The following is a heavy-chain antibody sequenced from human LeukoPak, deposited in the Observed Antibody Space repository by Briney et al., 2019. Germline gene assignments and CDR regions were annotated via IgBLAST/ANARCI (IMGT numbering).Heavy chain of an antibody. CDR2: VYYSGST. J-gene: IGHJ5*02. CDR1: GGSISSGGYY. CDR3: ARALGGQLGTFDP. Sequence: SETLSLTCTVSGGSISSGGYYWSWIRQHPGKGLEWIGYVYYSGSTYYNPSLKSRVTISVGTSKNQFSLKLSSVTAADTAVYYCARALGGQLGTFDPWGQGTLVTVSS. V-gene: IGHV4-31*03. D-gene: IGHD6-6*01.